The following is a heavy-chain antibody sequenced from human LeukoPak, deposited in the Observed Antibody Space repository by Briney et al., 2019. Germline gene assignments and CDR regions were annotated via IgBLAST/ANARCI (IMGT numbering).Heavy chain of an antibody. CDR3: ARDSSGWGFDY. CDR1: GFTFSTYW. J-gene: IGHJ4*02. V-gene: IGHV3-74*01. Sequence: PGGSLRLSCAASGFTFSTYWMHWVRQAPGKGLEWVSGIRSDGSSTIYADSVKGRFTISRDNARNTLYLQMNGLRAGDTSVYYCARDSSGWGFDYWGQGSLVTVSS. CDR2: IRSDGSST. D-gene: IGHD6-25*01.